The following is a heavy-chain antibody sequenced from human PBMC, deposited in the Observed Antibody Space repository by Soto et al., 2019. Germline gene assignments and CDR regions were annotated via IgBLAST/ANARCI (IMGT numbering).Heavy chain of an antibody. J-gene: IGHJ4*02. D-gene: IGHD6-19*01. Sequence: AQGKGLEWVSGISGSGDSTYYADSVKGRFTVSRDNSKNTLYLQMNSLRAEDTAVFYCAKERSSGWSFDYWGQGTPVTVSS. CDR3: AKERSSGWSFDY. CDR2: ISGSGDST. V-gene: IGHV3-23*01.